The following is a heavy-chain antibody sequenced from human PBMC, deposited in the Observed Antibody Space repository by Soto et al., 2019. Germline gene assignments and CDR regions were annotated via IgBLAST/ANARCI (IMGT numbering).Heavy chain of an antibody. D-gene: IGHD3-16*01. Sequence: GGSLRLSCAASGFTFSSYGMHWVRQAPGKGLEWVAVISYDGSNKYYADSVKGRFTISRDNSKNTLYLQMNSLRAEDTAVYYCAKVGRDDYVWPYYYYYGMDVWGQGTTVTVSS. V-gene: IGHV3-30*18. CDR1: GFTFSSYG. CDR2: ISYDGSNK. CDR3: AKVGRDDYVWPYYYYYGMDV. J-gene: IGHJ6*02.